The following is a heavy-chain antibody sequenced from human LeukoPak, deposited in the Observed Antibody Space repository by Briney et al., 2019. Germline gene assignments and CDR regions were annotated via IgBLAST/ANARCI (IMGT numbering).Heavy chain of an antibody. V-gene: IGHV2-5*01. D-gene: IGHD6-19*01. CDR1: GSSLSVSGVG. CDR2: IYGNGEK. J-gene: IGHJ4*02. CDR3: ARSQTSGWSLFGGYYFDV. Sequence: SGPTLVNPTQTLTLTCTFSGSSLSVSGVGVGSIRQPPGKALEWLAVIYGNGEKRYSPSLKNRLTITKDTSKNQVVLKMTYVDPVDTATYYCARSQTSGWSLFGGYYFDVWGQGTLVTVSS.